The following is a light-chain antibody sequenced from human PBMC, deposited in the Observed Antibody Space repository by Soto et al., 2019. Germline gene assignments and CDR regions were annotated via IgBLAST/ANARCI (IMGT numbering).Light chain of an antibody. Sequence: EIVLTQSPCTLSLSQGERATLSCRASQSVSSYLAWYQQKPGQAPRLLIYDASNRATGIPARFSGSGSGTEFTLTISSLQAEDFATYFCQESYTTPAVSFGGGTKVDIK. CDR2: DAS. CDR3: QESYTTPAVS. V-gene: IGKV3-11*01. J-gene: IGKJ4*01. CDR1: QSVSSY.